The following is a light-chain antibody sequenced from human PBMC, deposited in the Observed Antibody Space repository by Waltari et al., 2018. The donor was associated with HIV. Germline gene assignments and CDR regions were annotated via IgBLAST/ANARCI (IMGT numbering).Light chain of an antibody. CDR1: QSVNSN. CDR3: QQYNNWWT. Sequence: EVLLTQFPVTVSVSPGERATLSCRASQSVNSNLAWYQQKPGQAPRLLIYGASTRATGVPIRFSGGGSGTEFTLTISSLQSEDFGMYYCQQYNNWWTFGQGTKVEIK. CDR2: GAS. V-gene: IGKV3-15*01. J-gene: IGKJ1*01.